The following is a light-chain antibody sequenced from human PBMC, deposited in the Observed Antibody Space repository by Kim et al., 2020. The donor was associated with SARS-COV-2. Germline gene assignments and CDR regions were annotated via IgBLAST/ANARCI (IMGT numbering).Light chain of an antibody. J-gene: IGKJ1*01. CDR1: HNVNNR. CDR2: DAS. CDR3: QQCNDWPWT. Sequence: MSPGERATLSCRASHNVNNRLVWYQQQPGQAPRVLIYDASFRAAGVPARFSGSGSGTEFTLTISNLQSDDFAIYYCQQCNDWPWTFGHGTKVDIK. V-gene: IGKV3-15*01.